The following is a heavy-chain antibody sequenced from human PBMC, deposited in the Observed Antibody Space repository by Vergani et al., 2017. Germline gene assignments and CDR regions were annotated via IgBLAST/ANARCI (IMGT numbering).Heavy chain of an antibody. Sequence: QLQLQESGPGLVKPSETLSLICTVSGGSINPSSSFWGWIRQPPGKGLEWIGSIYYSGSTYYNPSLKSRVTISVDTSKNQFSLKLSSVTAADTAVYYCARTGRGAFDIWGQGTMVTVSS. J-gene: IGHJ3*02. CDR2: IYYSGST. CDR1: GGSINPSSSF. V-gene: IGHV4-39*01. CDR3: ARTGRGAFDI. D-gene: IGHD1-14*01.